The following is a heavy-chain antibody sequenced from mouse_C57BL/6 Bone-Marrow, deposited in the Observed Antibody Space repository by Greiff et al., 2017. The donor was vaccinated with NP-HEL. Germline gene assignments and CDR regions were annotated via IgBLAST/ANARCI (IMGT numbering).Heavy chain of an antibody. CDR1: GYTFTGYW. Sequence: QVQLKESGAELMKPGASVKLSCKATGYTFTGYWMHWVKQRPIQGLEWIGNIDPSDSETHYNQKFKDKATLTVDKSSSTAYMQLSSLTSEDSAVYYCARPDYYGSSYWYFDVWGTGTTVTVSS. D-gene: IGHD1-1*01. V-gene: IGHV1-52*01. J-gene: IGHJ1*03. CDR2: IDPSDSET. CDR3: ARPDYYGSSYWYFDV.